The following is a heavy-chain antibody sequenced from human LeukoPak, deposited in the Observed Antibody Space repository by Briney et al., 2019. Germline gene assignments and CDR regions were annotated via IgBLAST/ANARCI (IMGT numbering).Heavy chain of an antibody. CDR2: IRYDGSNK. J-gene: IGHJ4*02. D-gene: IGHD5-18*01. V-gene: IGHV3-30*02. CDR3: ATWIQRFLDF. Sequence: PGGSLRLSCAAPGFTFSTYGMNWVRQAPGKGLEWVAFIRYDGSNKFYADSVKGRFTISRDNSKNTLYLQMNSLSAEDTAVYYCATWIQRFLDFWGQGTLVTVSS. CDR1: GFTFSTYG.